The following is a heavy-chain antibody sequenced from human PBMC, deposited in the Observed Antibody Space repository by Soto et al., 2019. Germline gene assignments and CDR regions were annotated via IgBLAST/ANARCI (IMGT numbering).Heavy chain of an antibody. V-gene: IGHV3-23*01. CDR1: GFTFGSCG. Sequence: PGGSLRLSCVASGFTFGSCGMNWVRQAPGKGLEWVAGVSPHGANTYYADSVRGRFIISRDDSRNTVSLDMNSLRGDDSAVYYCAGDPYYYASDYWGQGTLVTVSS. J-gene: IGHJ4*02. CDR3: AGDPYYYASDY. CDR2: VSPHGANT. D-gene: IGHD3-10*01.